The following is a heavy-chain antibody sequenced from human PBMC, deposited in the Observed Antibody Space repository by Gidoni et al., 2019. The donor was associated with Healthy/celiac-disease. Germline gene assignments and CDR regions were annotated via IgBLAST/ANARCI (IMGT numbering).Heavy chain of an antibody. D-gene: IGHD2-2*01. CDR1: GFTFSDHY. Sequence: EVQLVESGGGLVQPGGSLRLSCAASGFTFSDHYMDWVRQAPGKGLEWVGRTRNKANSYTTEYAASVKGRFTISRDDSKNSLYLQMNSLKTEDTAVYYCARGYCSSTSCYVYWGQGTLVTVSS. CDR3: ARGYCSSTSCYVY. J-gene: IGHJ4*02. V-gene: IGHV3-72*01. CDR2: TRNKANSYTT.